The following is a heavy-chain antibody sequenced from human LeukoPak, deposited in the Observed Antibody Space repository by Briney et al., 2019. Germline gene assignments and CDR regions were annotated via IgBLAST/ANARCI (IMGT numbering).Heavy chain of an antibody. CDR3: AREGIGSYGDYEPLDAFDI. Sequence: GGSLRLSCAASGFTFSSYEMNWVRQAPGKGLEWVSYISSSGSTIYYADSVKGRFTISRDNAKNSLYLQMNSLRAEDTAVYYCAREGIGSYGDYEPLDAFDIWGQGTMVTVSS. V-gene: IGHV3-48*03. J-gene: IGHJ3*02. CDR1: GFTFSSYE. CDR2: ISSSGSTI. D-gene: IGHD4-17*01.